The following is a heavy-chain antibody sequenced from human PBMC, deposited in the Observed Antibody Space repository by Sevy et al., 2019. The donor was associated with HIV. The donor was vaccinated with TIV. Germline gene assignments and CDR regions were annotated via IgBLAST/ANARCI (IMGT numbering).Heavy chain of an antibody. J-gene: IGHJ4*02. CDR1: GFTFSNAW. V-gene: IGHV3-15*01. CDR2: IKSKTDGGTT. Sequence: GRSLRLSCAASGFTFSNAWMSWVRQAPGKGLEWVGRIKSKTDGGTTDYAAPVKGRFTISRDDSKNTLYLQMYSLKTEDTAVYYCTTDLRYCSGGSCYSVDYWGQGTLVTVSS. CDR3: TTDLRYCSGGSCYSVDY. D-gene: IGHD2-15*01.